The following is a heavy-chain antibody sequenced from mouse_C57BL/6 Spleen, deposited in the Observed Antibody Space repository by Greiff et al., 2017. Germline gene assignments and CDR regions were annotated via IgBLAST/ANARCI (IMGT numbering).Heavy chain of an antibody. CDR1: GYTFTSYW. CDR3: ASPITTVVATPYSIDF. J-gene: IGHJ4*01. D-gene: IGHD1-1*01. Sequence: QVQLQQPGAELVKPGDSVKLSCKASGYTFTSYWMHWVKQRPGQGLEWIGMIHPNSGSTNYNAKFKSKAPLTVDKYSSTAYMPLSSFTSEVSAVYYCASPITTVVATPYSIDFWRQGTSVTVSS. V-gene: IGHV1-64*01. CDR2: IHPNSGST.